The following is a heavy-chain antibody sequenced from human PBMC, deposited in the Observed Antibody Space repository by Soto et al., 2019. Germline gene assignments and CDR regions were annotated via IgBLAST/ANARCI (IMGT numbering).Heavy chain of an antibody. V-gene: IGHV2-5*02. J-gene: IGHJ4*02. CDR2: IYWDDDK. CDR1: GSSLGTSGVG. Sequence: QITLKESGPTLVKPTQTLTLTCTFSGSSLGTSGVGVGWIRQPPGKALEWLALIYWDDDKRYSPSLNSRLTITKDTSKNQVVLTMTNMDPVDTATYYCAHSRPPRLLDYWGQGTLVTVSS. D-gene: IGHD6-6*01. CDR3: AHSRPPRLLDY.